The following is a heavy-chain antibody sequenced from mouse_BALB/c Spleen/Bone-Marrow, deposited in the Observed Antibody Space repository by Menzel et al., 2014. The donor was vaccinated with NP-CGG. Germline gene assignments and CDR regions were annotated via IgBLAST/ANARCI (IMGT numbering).Heavy chain of an antibody. Sequence: LQQSGSELVRPGASVKLSCKASGYTFTSYWMHWVKQRHGQGLVWIGNIYPGSGSTNYDEKFKSKGTLTVDTSSSTAYMHLSSLTSEDSAFYYCTREGWLRYFDYWGQGTTLTVSS. D-gene: IGHD2-2*01. J-gene: IGHJ2*01. V-gene: IGHV1S22*01. CDR3: TREGWLRYFDY. CDR2: IYPGSGST. CDR1: GYTFTSYW.